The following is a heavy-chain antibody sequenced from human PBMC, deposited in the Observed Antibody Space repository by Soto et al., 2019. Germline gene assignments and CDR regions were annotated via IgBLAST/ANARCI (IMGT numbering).Heavy chain of an antibody. CDR3: ARDSSYDSSGYPYYYYYGMDV. CDR1: GYTFNKYA. CDR2: INAGNGNT. D-gene: IGHD3-22*01. Sequence: ASVKVSCKASGYTFNKYAMQWVRQAPGQRLEWMGWINAGNGNTKYSQKLQGRVTMTTDTSTSTAYMELRSLRSDDTAVYYCARDSSYDSSGYPYYYYYGMDVWGQGTTVTVSS. J-gene: IGHJ6*02. V-gene: IGHV1-3*01.